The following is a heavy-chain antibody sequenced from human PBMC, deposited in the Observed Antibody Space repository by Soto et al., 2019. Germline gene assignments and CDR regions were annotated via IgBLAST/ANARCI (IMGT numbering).Heavy chain of an antibody. Sequence: GGSLRLSCAASGFTFSNAWMSWVRQAPGKGLEWVGRIKSKTDGGTTDYAAPVKGRFTISRDDSKNTLYLQMNSLKTEDTAVYYCTTGRRQWLVQGNYYYYYMDVWGKGTTVTVSS. CDR3: TTGRRQWLVQGNYYYYYMDV. CDR2: IKSKTDGGTT. CDR1: GFTFSNAW. V-gene: IGHV3-15*01. J-gene: IGHJ6*03. D-gene: IGHD6-19*01.